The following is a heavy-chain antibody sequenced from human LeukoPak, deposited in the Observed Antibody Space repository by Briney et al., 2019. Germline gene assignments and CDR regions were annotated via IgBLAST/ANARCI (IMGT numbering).Heavy chain of an antibody. V-gene: IGHV4-34*01. CDR3: ARVLYNWNAGY. CDR2: INHSGST. Sequence: SETLSLTCAVYGGSFSGYYWSWIRQPPGKGLEWIGEINHSGSTNYNPSLKSRVTISVDTSKNQFSLKLSSVTAADTAVYYCARVLYNWNAGYWGQGTLVTVSS. CDR1: GGSFSGYY. D-gene: IGHD1-20*01. J-gene: IGHJ4*02.